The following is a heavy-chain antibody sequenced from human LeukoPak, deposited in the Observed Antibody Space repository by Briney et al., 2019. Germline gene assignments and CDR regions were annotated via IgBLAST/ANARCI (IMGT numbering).Heavy chain of an antibody. CDR1: GASISSGDYY. CDR2: IYYTGGT. CDR3: ASRYYYGYGVDV. D-gene: IGHD3-10*01. J-gene: IGHJ6*02. Sequence: SETLSLTCTVSGASISSGDYYWNWIRQSPGKGLEWIGYIYYTGGTYYNPSLKSRITMSIDTSKNQFSLKLSSVTAADTAMYYSASRYYYGYGVDVWGQGTTVTVSS. V-gene: IGHV4-30-4*01.